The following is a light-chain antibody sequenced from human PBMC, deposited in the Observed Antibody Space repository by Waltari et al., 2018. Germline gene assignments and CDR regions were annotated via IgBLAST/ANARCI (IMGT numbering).Light chain of an antibody. CDR1: QSLVPVGGNTY. V-gene: IGKV2-30*02. CDR2: WVF. J-gene: IGKJ2*01. CDR3: MQGTRWPYT. Sequence: EVVMTQSPVSLSVTLGQATPISCKSSQSLVPVGGNTYLNWFHQRPGQSPRRLIYWVFNRDSGVPDRFSGSGSGTDFTLRISRVEAEDVGVYYCMQGTRWPYTFGQGTQLDIK.